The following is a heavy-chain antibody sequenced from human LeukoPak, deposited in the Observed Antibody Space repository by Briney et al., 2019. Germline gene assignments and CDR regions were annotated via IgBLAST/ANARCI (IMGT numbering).Heavy chain of an antibody. D-gene: IGHD3-10*01. J-gene: IGHJ6*03. CDR2: IYYSGST. Sequence: SETLSLTCTVSGGSISSRSYYWGWIRQPPGKGLEWIGSIYYSGSTYYNPSLQSRVTISVDTSKNQFSLKLNSVTAADTAVYYCARAVGSGSYFSYYYYYHMDVWGKGTTVTISS. V-gene: IGHV4-39*01. CDR3: ARAVGSGSYFSYYYYYHMDV. CDR1: GGSISSRSYY.